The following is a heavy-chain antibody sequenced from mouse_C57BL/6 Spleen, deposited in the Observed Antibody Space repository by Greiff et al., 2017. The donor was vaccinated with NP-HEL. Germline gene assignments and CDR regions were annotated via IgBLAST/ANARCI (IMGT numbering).Heavy chain of an antibody. J-gene: IGHJ3*01. CDR3: ARDGYDEGAY. CDR1: GYAFSSSW. CDR2: IYPGDGDT. Sequence: QVQLQQSGPELVKPGASVKISCKASGYAFSSSWMNWVKQRPGKGLEWIGRIYPGDGDTNYNGKFKGKATLTADKSSSTAYMQLSSLTSEDSAVYFCARDGYDEGAYWGQGTLVTVSA. D-gene: IGHD2-2*01. V-gene: IGHV1-82*01.